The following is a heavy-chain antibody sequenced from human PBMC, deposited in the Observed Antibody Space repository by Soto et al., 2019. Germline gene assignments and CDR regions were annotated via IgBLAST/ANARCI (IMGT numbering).Heavy chain of an antibody. CDR3: ASRDPGTSVDY. V-gene: IGHV4-4*02. Sequence: SETLSLTCAVSGGSFTSNNWWTWVRQPPGQGPEWIGEIYRTGSTNYNPSLKSRVTISLDKSENQFSLKVTSLTAADTAVYYCASRDPGTSVDYWGQGTLVTVSS. CDR1: GGSFTSNNW. J-gene: IGHJ4*02. D-gene: IGHD1-7*01. CDR2: IYRTGST.